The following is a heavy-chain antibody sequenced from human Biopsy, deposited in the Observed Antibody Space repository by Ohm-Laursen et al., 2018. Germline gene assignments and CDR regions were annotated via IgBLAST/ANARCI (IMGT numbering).Heavy chain of an antibody. CDR3: AKCMTGGSNYYFHH. V-gene: IGHV3-33*03. CDR2: IWYGGSNK. D-gene: IGHD2-8*01. Sequence: SLRLSCAASGFTFSSCGMHWVRQAPGKGLEWVAAIWYGGSNKNYADSVKGRFTISRDNSKNTLYLQMNSLRGEDTAVYYCAKCMTGGSNYYFHHCGQGTLVTVSS. J-gene: IGHJ4*02. CDR1: GFTFSSCG.